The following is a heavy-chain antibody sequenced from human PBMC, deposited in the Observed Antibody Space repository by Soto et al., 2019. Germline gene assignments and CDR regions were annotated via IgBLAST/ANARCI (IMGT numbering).Heavy chain of an antibody. CDR3: ATERAVAPRLPLAWFDP. CDR1: GGTFSSYA. CDR2: IIPIFGTA. V-gene: IGHV1-69*06. J-gene: IGHJ5*02. D-gene: IGHD6-19*01. Sequence: SVKVSCKASGGTFSSYAISWVRQAPGQGLEWMGGIIPIFGTANYAQKFQGRVTITADKSTSTAYMELSSLRSEDTAVYYCATERAVAPRLPLAWFDPWGEGTLVTVAS.